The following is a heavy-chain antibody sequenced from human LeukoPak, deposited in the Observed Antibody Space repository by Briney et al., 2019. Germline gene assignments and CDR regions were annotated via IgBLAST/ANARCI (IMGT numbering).Heavy chain of an antibody. Sequence: SETLSLTCSVSGGSISSYYWSWIRQPPGKGLEWIGYIYHSGSTYYNPSLKSRVTISVDRSKNQFSLKLSSVTAADTAVYYCATIIVGAGGTDYWAREPWSPSPQ. J-gene: IGHJ4*02. D-gene: IGHD1-26*01. CDR2: IYHSGST. V-gene: IGHV4-59*12. CDR3: ATIIVGAGGTDY. CDR1: GGSISSYY.